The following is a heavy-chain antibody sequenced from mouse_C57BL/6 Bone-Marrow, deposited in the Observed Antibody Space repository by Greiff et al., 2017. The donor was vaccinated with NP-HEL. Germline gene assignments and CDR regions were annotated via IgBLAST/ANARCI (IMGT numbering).Heavy chain of an antibody. J-gene: IGHJ3*01. CDR1: GYTFPSYW. CDR3: ARKEEYGNYGFAY. Sequence: QVQLQQSGAELAKPGASVKLSCKASGYTFPSYWMPWVNQRPGQGLEWIGYINPSSGYTKYNQKFKDKATLTADKSSSTAYMQLSSLTYEDSAVYYCARKEEYGNYGFAYWGQGTLVTVSA. D-gene: IGHD2-1*01. V-gene: IGHV1-7*01. CDR2: INPSSGYT.